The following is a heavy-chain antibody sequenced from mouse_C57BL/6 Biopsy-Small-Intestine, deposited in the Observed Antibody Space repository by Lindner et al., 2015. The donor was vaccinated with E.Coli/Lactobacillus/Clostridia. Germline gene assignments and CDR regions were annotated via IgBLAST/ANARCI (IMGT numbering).Heavy chain of an antibody. Sequence: VQLQESGTELVKPGASVKISCKASGYAFSSYWMNWVKQRPGKGLEWIGQIYPGDGDTNYNGMFRDKATLTVDRSSSTAYIQLKSLTSEDSAVYYCARREVYYFDYWGQGTTLTVSS. V-gene: IGHV1-80*01. CDR3: ARREVYYFDY. J-gene: IGHJ2*01. CDR1: GYAFSSYW. CDR2: IYPGDGDT.